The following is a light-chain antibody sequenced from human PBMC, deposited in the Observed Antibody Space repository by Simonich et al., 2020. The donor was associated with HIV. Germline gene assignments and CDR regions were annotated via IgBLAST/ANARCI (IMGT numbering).Light chain of an antibody. Sequence: SYVLTQPPSVSVAPGKTARITCGGNNIGSKSVHWYQQKPGQAPVLVVYDDSDRPSGIPEGFSGSNSGNTATLTISRVEAVDEADYYCQVWDSSSDHWVFGGGTKLTVL. V-gene: IGLV3-21*03. CDR3: QVWDSSSDHWV. CDR1: NIGSKS. J-gene: IGLJ3*02. CDR2: DDS.